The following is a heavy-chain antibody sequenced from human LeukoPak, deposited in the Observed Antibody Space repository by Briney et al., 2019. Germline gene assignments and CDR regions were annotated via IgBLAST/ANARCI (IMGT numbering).Heavy chain of an antibody. D-gene: IGHD4-17*01. Sequence: PSETLSLTCTVSGGSISSSSYYWGWIRQPPGKGLEWIGSIYYSGSTYYNPSLKSRVTISVDTFKNQFSLKLSSVTAADTAVYYCARFTSDYGDTRGEYWGQGTLVTVSS. CDR1: GGSISSSSYY. J-gene: IGHJ4*02. V-gene: IGHV4-39*07. CDR2: IYYSGST. CDR3: ARFTSDYGDTRGEY.